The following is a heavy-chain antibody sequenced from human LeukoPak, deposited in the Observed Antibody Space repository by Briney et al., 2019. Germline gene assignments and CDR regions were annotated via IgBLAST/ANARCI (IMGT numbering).Heavy chain of an antibody. J-gene: IGHJ4*02. CDR3: ARSMVRGVAPATPIDY. V-gene: IGHV3-30*19. D-gene: IGHD3-10*01. CDR1: GFTFSTYG. Sequence: PGGSLRLSCAASGFTFSTYGMHWVRQAPGKGLEWVAFIQYDGSNKYYADSVKGRFTISRDNSKNTLYLQLNSLRAEDTAVYYCARSMVRGVAPATPIDYWGQGTLVTVSS. CDR2: IQYDGSNK.